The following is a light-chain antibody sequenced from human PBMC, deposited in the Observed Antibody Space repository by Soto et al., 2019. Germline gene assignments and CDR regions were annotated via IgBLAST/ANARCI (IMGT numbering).Light chain of an antibody. V-gene: IGLV1-44*01. J-gene: IGLJ1*01. Sequence: QSVLTQPPSASGTPGQRVAISCSLSSSNIGGNTVNWYQQLPGTAPKLLIYSENQRPSGGSNRFSGYKSGNTASLTISGLQAEDEADYYCSSYTSSSIFVFGTGTKVTVL. CDR1: SSNIGGNT. CDR3: SSYTSSSIFV. CDR2: SEN.